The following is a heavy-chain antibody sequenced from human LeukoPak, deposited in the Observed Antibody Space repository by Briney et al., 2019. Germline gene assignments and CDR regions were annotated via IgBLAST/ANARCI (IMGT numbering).Heavy chain of an antibody. D-gene: IGHD6-19*01. CDR3: SRASSTSYYDY. CDR2: IYHSGST. J-gene: IGHJ4*02. V-gene: IGHV4-38-2*02. Sequence: SETLSLTCTVSGYSITSGYYWGWIRPPPGKGLEWIGTIYHSGSTYYNPSLKSRVTISVDTSENQFSLKLSSVTAADTALYYCSRASSTSYYDYWGQGTLVSVSS. CDR1: GYSITSGYY.